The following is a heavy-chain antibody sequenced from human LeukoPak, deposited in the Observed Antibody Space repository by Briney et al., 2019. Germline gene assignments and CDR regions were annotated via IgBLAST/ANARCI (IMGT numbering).Heavy chain of an antibody. CDR1: GFTFSDSA. CDR3: ARFGVPYGADV. V-gene: IGHV3-23*01. CDR2: ISSSGGNT. D-gene: IGHD3-16*01. Sequence: GGSLRLSCAASGFTFSDSAMTWVRQVPGKGLEWVSLISSSGGNTYYADSVKGRFTISRDNSKNTLSLQMNSLRVEDTAVYYCARFGVPYGADVWGQGTTVTVSS. J-gene: IGHJ6*02.